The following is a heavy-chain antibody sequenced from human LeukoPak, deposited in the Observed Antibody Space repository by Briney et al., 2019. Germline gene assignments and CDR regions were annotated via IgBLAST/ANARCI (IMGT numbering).Heavy chain of an antibody. Sequence: GGSLRLSCAASGFTFSSYEMIWVRQAPGKGLEWISYVGSSGDTIYYADSVEGRFTISRDNAQNSLYLQMNSLRAEDTAVYYCARDLEMATITGAFDYWGQGTLVTVSS. CDR2: VGSSGDTI. J-gene: IGHJ4*02. CDR3: ARDLEMATITGAFDY. D-gene: IGHD5-24*01. V-gene: IGHV3-48*03. CDR1: GFTFSSYE.